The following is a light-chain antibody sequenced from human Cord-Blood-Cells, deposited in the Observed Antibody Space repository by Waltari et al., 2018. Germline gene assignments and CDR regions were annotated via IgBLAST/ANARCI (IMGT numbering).Light chain of an antibody. J-gene: IGLJ3*02. CDR2: EGS. V-gene: IGLV2-23*01. CDR1: SSDFGSYNL. Sequence: QSALTQPASASGSPGQSITISCTGTSSDFGSYNLVPWYQQHPGKAPKLMIYEGSKRPSGVSNRFSGSKSGNTASLTISGLQAEDEADYYCCSYAGSSTWVFGGGTKLTVL. CDR3: CSYAGSSTWV.